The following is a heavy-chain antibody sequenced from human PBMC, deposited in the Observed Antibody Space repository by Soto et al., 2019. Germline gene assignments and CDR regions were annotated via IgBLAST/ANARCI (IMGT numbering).Heavy chain of an antibody. J-gene: IGHJ6*02. CDR1: GGTFSSYA. CDR3: ARVVMTTVPESYYYGMDV. Sequence: VASVKVSCKASGGTFSSYAISWVRQAPGQGLEWMGRIIPFIGTANYAQKFQGRVTITADESTSTAYMELTSLRSEDTAVYYCARVVMTTVPESYYYGMDVCGQRTTVTVSS. D-gene: IGHD4-4*01. V-gene: IGHV1-69*11. CDR2: IIPFIGTA.